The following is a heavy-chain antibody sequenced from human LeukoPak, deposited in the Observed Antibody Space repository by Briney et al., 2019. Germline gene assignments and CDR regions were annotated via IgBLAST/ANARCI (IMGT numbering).Heavy chain of an antibody. J-gene: IGHJ4*02. CDR2: INPNTGGT. Sequence: GASVRVSCKASGYSFTGNYMHWVRQAPGQGFEWVGWINPNTGGTNYAQKFKGRVLMTRDTSISTAYLELSSLKSDDTAVYYCARVGYCSRGVCYNYDYWGQGTQVTVSS. CDR3: ARVGYCSRGVCYNYDY. CDR1: GYSFTGNY. V-gene: IGHV1-2*02. D-gene: IGHD2-8*01.